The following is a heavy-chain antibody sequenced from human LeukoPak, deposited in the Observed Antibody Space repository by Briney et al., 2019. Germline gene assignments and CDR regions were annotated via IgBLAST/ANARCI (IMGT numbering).Heavy chain of an antibody. CDR1: GFTFSGYS. D-gene: IGHD3-10*01. CDR3: ARDSMVRDPFDY. Sequence: PGGSLRLSCAASGFTFSGYSMNWVRQAPGKGLEWVSSISSSSSSIYCADSVKGRFTISRDNAKNSRYLQMNSLRAEDTAVYYCARDSMVRDPFDYWGQGTLVTVSS. CDR2: ISSSSSSI. J-gene: IGHJ4*02. V-gene: IGHV3-21*01.